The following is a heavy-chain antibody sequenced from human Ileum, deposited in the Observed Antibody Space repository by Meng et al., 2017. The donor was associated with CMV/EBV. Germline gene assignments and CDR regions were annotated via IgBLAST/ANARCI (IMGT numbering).Heavy chain of an antibody. CDR3: AREGTGNFDY. J-gene: IGHJ4*02. CDR2: LRSDGKDK. D-gene: IGHD3-10*01. Sequence: VRLMESGGGVALSRGSLTLSFSTSGFHLNSYGLHSVRQTPGNGLEWVAFLRSDGKDKRYADSVKGRFIISRDNSKNTLYLQMNSLRAEDTAMYYCAREGTGNFDYWGQGPLVTVSS. CDR1: GFHLNSYG. V-gene: IGHV3-30*02.